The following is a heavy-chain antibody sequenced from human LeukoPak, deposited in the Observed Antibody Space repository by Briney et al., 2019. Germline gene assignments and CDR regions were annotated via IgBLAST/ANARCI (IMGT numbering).Heavy chain of an antibody. V-gene: IGHV3-23*01. CDR3: AKDSYSGSYGYFDY. J-gene: IGHJ4*02. CDR1: GFTFSTYA. D-gene: IGHD1-26*01. Sequence: GGSLRLSCAACGFTFSTYAMSWVRQAPGKGLEWVSAISGSGGSTYYADSVKGRFTISRDNSKNTLYLQMNSLRAEDTAVYYCAKDSYSGSYGYFDYWGQGTLVTVSS. CDR2: ISGSGGST.